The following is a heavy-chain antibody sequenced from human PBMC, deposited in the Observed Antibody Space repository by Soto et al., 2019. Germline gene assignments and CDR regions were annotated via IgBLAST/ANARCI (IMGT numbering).Heavy chain of an antibody. Sequence: GGSLRLSCAVSGFSFGNYWMSWVRQAPGKGLEWLASIKEDGSERYYLDSVKGRFTISRDNAKDSLSLQMNSLRGEDTAFYYCARDVGPVTIFGEALSGYFDFWGQGTLVTVSS. V-gene: IGHV3-7*03. CDR2: IKEDGSER. J-gene: IGHJ4*02. CDR1: GFSFGNYW. D-gene: IGHD3-3*01. CDR3: ARDVGPVTIFGEALSGYFDF.